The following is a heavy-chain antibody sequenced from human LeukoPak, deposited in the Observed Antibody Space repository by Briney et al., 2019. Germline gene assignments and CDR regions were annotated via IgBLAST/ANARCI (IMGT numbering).Heavy chain of an antibody. CDR2: IYSSGST. Sequence: PWETLSLTCNVSGGSIRGYYWSWIRQPPGKGLEWIGYIYSSGSTNYNPSLKSRVTMSVDTSKNQFSLKLSSVTAADTAVYYCARVPTYYDILTGSLLGAFDIWGQGTMVTVSS. J-gene: IGHJ3*02. CDR3: ARVPTYYDILTGSLLGAFDI. CDR1: GGSIRGYY. D-gene: IGHD3-9*01. V-gene: IGHV4-59*01.